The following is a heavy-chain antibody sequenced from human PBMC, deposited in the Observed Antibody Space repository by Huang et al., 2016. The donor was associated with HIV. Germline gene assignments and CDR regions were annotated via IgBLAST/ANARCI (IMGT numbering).Heavy chain of an antibody. CDR2: SIPIFGTA. D-gene: IGHD6-6*01. J-gene: IGHJ6*02. V-gene: IGHV1-69*01. CDR1: GGTFSTYA. Sequence: QVQLVQSGAEVKKPGSSVKVSCKASGGTFSTYAISWVRQAPGQGREWMGGSIPIFGTANYAQKFQGTVTITADEFTSTAYMELSSLRSEDTALYYCARGRTRSSLYDSYYGLDVWGQGTTVTVSS. CDR3: ARGRTRSSLYDSYYGLDV.